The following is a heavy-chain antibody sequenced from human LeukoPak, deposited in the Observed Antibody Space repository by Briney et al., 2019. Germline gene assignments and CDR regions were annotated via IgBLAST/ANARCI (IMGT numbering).Heavy chain of an antibody. J-gene: IGHJ4*02. Sequence: PGGSLRLSCAASGFTFSSYAMHWVRQAPGKGLEWVVVISYDGSNKYYADSVKGRFTISRDNSKNTLYLQMNSLRAEDTAVYYCARDWGYNDYYDSSGYYYPSYWGQGTLVTVSS. V-gene: IGHV3-30*04. CDR1: GFTFSSYA. D-gene: IGHD3-22*01. CDR2: ISYDGSNK. CDR3: ARDWGYNDYYDSSGYYYPSY.